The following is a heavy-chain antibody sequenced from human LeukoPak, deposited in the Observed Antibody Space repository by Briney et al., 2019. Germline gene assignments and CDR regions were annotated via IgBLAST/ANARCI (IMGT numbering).Heavy chain of an antibody. V-gene: IGHV4-39*07. CDR2: IYFSGST. CDR1: GGSISSSSYY. CDR3: ARVLIGHALDQ. J-gene: IGHJ4*02. D-gene: IGHD3-16*01. Sequence: PSETLSLTCTVSGGSISSSSYYWGWIRQPPGKGLEWIGSIYFSGSTYYNPSLKSRVTISADTSKNQFSLKLRSVTAADTAVYYCARVLIGHALDQWGQGTLVTVSS.